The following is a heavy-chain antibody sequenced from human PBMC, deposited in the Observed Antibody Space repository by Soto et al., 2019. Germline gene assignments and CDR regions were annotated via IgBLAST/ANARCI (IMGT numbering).Heavy chain of an antibody. D-gene: IGHD4-17*01. J-gene: IGHJ6*02. CDR3: ASPTGEGIAPDYGGSSRYYYYGMDV. V-gene: IGHV5-51*01. CDR2: IYPGDSDT. Sequence: GETLKISCKGSGYSFTSYWIGWVRQMPGKGLEWMGIIYPGDSDTRYSPSFQGQVTISADKSIGTAYLQGSSLKASDTAMYDCASPTGEGIAPDYGGSSRYYYYGMDVWGQGTTVTVSS. CDR1: GYSFTSYW.